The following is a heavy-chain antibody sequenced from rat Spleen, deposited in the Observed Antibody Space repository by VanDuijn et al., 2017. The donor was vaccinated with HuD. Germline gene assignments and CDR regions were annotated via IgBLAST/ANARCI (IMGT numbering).Heavy chain of an antibody. CDR1: GFTFSNYG. CDR2: ISYGGSNT. D-gene: IGHD5-1*01. Sequence: EVQLVESGGGLVQPGGSLKLSCAASGFTFSNYGMAWVRQGPTKGLEWVATISYGGSNTYSRDSVKGRFTISRDNAKSTLYLQMDSLGSEDTATDSCARQNWPYYFDYWGQGVMVTVSS. J-gene: IGHJ2*01. V-gene: IGHV5-29*01. CDR3: ARQNWPYYFDY.